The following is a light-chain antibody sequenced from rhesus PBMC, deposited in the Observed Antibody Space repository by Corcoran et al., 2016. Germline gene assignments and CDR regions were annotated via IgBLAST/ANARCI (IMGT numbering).Light chain of an antibody. CDR1: QSISSW. V-gene: IGKV1-22*01. CDR3: QQYSSSPYS. Sequence: DIQMTQSPSSLSASVGDTVTITCRASQSISSWLAWYQQKPGKAPKLLINKASTLQRGVPSRFSGRGSGTDFTLTISSLQSEDFATYYCQQYSSSPYSFGQGTKVEIK. CDR2: KAS. J-gene: IGKJ2*01.